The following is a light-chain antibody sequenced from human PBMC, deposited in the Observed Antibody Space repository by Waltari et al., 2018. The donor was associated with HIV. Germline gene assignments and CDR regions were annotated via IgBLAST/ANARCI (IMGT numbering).Light chain of an antibody. CDR2: KAT. CDR3: HQNSDDLGS. V-gene: IGKV1-5*03. J-gene: IGKJ1*01. Sequence: DIHMSQSPPTLTASIGDRVNITCRASQNVGAWLAWYQQKPGEAPNLLIYKATNVEGGVPSRFSGSAAGTDFTLTIDSLHPDDVATYCCHQNSDDLGSFGQGTKVEVK. CDR1: QNVGAW.